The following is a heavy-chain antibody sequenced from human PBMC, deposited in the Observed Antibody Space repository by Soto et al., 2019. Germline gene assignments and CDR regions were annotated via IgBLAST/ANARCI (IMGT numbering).Heavy chain of an antibody. Sequence: GGSLRLSCAASGFTFSSYGMHWVRQAPGKGLEWVSVIWNDGSNTYYADYVKGRFTISRDNSKNTLYLQMNSLRAEDMAVHLCARAAPFYSGSVFFCYYIDVLGKGTPVTVSS. D-gene: IGHD1-26*01. CDR2: IWNDGSNT. V-gene: IGHV3-33*01. CDR1: GFTFSSYG. J-gene: IGHJ6*03. CDR3: ARAAPFYSGSVFFCYYIDV.